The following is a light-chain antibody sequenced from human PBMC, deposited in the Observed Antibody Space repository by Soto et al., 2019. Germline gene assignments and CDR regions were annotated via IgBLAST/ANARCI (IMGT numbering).Light chain of an antibody. CDR3: SSYAGSDIWL. CDR2: EVS. J-gene: IGLJ3*02. CDR1: SSDVGGYNY. Sequence: QSALTQPPSASGSPGQSVTISCTGTSSDVGGYNYVSWYQQYPGKAPKLMIYEVSKRPSGVPDRFSGSKSGKTASLTVSGLQAEDEADYYCSSYAGSDIWLFGVGTKVTVL. V-gene: IGLV2-8*01.